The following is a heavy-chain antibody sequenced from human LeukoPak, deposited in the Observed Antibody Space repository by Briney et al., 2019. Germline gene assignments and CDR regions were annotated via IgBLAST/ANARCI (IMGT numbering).Heavy chain of an antibody. V-gene: IGHV3-7*04. CDR2: IKQDGSEK. CDR1: GFTFSSYW. Sequence: GGSLRLSCAASGFTFSSYWMSWVRQAPGKGLEWVANIKQDGSEKYYVDSVKGRFTISRDNAKNSLYLQMNSLRAEDTAVYYCARDIVVPAATRGWYYYYGMDVWGQGTTVTVSS. D-gene: IGHD2-2*01. J-gene: IGHJ6*02. CDR3: ARDIVVPAATRGWYYYYGMDV.